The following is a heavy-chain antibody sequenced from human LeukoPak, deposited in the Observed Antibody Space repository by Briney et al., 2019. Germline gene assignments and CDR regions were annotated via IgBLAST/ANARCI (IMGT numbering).Heavy chain of an antibody. J-gene: IGHJ4*02. Sequence: PGGSLRLSCAASGFTFSSHGMHWVRQAPGKGLEWVAVISYDGSNKYYADSVKGRFIISRDNSKNTLYLQMNSLRAEDTAVYYCAKDFDYGDYFDYWGQGTLVTVSS. D-gene: IGHD4-17*01. CDR2: ISYDGSNK. CDR1: GFTFSSHG. CDR3: AKDFDYGDYFDY. V-gene: IGHV3-30*18.